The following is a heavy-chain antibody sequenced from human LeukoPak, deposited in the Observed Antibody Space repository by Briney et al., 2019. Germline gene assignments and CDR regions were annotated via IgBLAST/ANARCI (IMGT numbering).Heavy chain of an antibody. CDR3: ASPMLYDFWSGYYTGPWDY. J-gene: IGHJ4*02. CDR1: GGSISSSSYY. CDR2: IYYSGST. Sequence: PSETLSLTCTVSGGSISSSSYYWGWIRQPPGKGLEWIGSIYYSGSTYYNPSLKSRVTISVDTSKNQFSLKLSSVTAADTAVYYCASPMLYDFWSGYYTGPWDYWGQGTLVTVYS. D-gene: IGHD3-3*01. V-gene: IGHV4-39*01.